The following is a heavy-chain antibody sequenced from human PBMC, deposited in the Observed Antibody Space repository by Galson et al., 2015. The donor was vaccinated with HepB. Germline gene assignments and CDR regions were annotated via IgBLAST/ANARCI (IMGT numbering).Heavy chain of an antibody. Sequence: SLRLSCAASGFIFSRYTMNWVRQAPGKGLEWVSSINNGSSYIYYSDSMKGRFTISRDNAKNSLYLQMNSLRAEDTAVYYCARETSEGALWYFYGMDVWGQGTTVTVSS. V-gene: IGHV3-21*01. CDR3: ARETSEGALWYFYGMDV. CDR1: GFIFSRYT. D-gene: IGHD3-10*01. CDR2: INNGSSYI. J-gene: IGHJ6*02.